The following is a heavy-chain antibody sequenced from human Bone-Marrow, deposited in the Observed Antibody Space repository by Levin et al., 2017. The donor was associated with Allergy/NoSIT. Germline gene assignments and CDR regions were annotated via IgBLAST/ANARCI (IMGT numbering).Heavy chain of an antibody. CDR3: ARAIGMVTLDS. Sequence: GASVKVFCKASGYTFTGHHIHWVRQAPGQGLEWLGWIDPNSGGSNYAPKFRGRVTMAGDTSISTAYMELSRLRADDTAVYFCARAIGMVTLDSWGQGTLATVSS. CDR1: GYTFTGHH. D-gene: IGHD2-21*02. CDR2: IDPNSGGS. V-gene: IGHV1-2*02. J-gene: IGHJ4*02.